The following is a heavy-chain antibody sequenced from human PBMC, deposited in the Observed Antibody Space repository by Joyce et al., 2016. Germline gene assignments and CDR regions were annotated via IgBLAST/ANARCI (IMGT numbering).Heavy chain of an antibody. J-gene: IGHJ6*02. CDR2: IITIINST. CDR3: ARGGSMVFYGMDV. D-gene: IGHD3-10*01. CDR1: GGTFGSHS. V-gene: IGHV1-69*01. Sequence: QVQLVQSGAEVKKPGSSVKVSCKASGGTFGSHSFSWVRRAPGQGLEYMGGIITIINSTNYAQKFQGRVTITADEPTSTVYMELSSLRSEDTAVYYCARGGSMVFYGMDVWSQGTTVTVSS.